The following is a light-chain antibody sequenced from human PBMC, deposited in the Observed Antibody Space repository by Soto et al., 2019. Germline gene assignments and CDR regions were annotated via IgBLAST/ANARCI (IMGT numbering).Light chain of an antibody. CDR3: QQSYSTPSIP. CDR2: AAS. Sequence: DIQMTQSPSSLSASVGDRVTVTCLASQSISSYLNWYQQKPGKAPKLLIYAASSLQSGVPSRFSGSGSGTDFTLTISSLQPEDFATYYCQQSYSTPSIPFGHGTLLEIK. V-gene: IGKV1-39*01. J-gene: IGKJ5*01. CDR1: QSISSY.